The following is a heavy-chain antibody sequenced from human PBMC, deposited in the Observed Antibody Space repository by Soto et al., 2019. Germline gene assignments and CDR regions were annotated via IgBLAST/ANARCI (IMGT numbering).Heavy chain of an antibody. CDR2: ISSSSSYI. D-gene: IGHD6-19*01. J-gene: IGHJ5*02. Sequence: GGSLRLSCAASGFTFSSYSVNWVRQAPGKGLEWVSSISSSSSYIYYADSVKGRFTISRDNAKNSLYLQMNSLRAEDTAVYYCARGFSSGWLLNNWFDPWGQGTLVTSPQ. V-gene: IGHV3-21*01. CDR3: ARGFSSGWLLNNWFDP. CDR1: GFTFSSYS.